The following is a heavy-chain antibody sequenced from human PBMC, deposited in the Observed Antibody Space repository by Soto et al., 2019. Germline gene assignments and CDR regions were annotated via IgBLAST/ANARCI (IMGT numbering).Heavy chain of an antibody. CDR3: ARDRYYDSSGYPNWFDP. D-gene: IGHD3-22*01. V-gene: IGHV1-69*12. J-gene: IGHJ5*02. CDR2: IIPIFGTA. Sequence: QVQLVQSGAEVKKPGSSVKVSCKASGGTFSSYAISWVRQTPGQGLEWMGGIIPIFGTANYAQKFQGRVTITADESTSTADMELSSLRSEDTAVYYCARDRYYDSSGYPNWFDPWGQGTLVTVSS. CDR1: GGTFSSYA.